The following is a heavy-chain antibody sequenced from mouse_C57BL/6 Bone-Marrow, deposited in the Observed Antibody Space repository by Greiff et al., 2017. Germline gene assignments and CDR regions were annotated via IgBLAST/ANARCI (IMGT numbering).Heavy chain of an antibody. CDR3: ARGGYGNYVSYYYAMDY. CDR1: GYTFTSYW. CDR2: IDPSDSET. Sequence: QVHVKQPGAELVRPGSSVKLSCKASGYTFTSYWMHWVKQRPIQGLEWIGNIDPSDSETHYNQKFKDKATLHVDKSSSTAYMQTSSLTSEDSAVYYCARGGYGNYVSYYYAMDYWGQGTSVTVSS. D-gene: IGHD2-1*01. V-gene: IGHV1-52*01. J-gene: IGHJ4*01.